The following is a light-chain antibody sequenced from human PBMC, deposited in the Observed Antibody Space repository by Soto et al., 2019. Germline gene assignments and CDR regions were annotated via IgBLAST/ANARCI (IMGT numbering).Light chain of an antibody. CDR3: CSYVGTINVV. J-gene: IGLJ3*02. CDR1: NSDVGRYNY. CDR2: EVS. V-gene: IGLV2-23*02. Sequence: QSALTQPASVSGSPGQSITISCTGTNSDVGRYNYVSWYQQQPGKAPKLMIYEVSNRPSGVSNRFSGSKSGNTASLTISGLQAEDEAHYYCCSYVGTINVVFGGGTKVTVL.